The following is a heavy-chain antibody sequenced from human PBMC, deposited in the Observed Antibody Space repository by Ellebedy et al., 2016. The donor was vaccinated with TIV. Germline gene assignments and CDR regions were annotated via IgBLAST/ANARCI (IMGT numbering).Heavy chain of an antibody. CDR2: LYYSWSA. Sequence: MPGGSLRLSCTVSGASISTFSDFWGWIRQPPGKGLEWIGSLYYSWSAYYNPSLKSRVTISVDRSKNQFSLNVTSVTAADTAVYYCARGGAAGSSDYYYGMDVWGQGTTVTVSS. J-gene: IGHJ6*02. CDR3: ARGGAAGSSDYYYGMDV. D-gene: IGHD6-13*01. CDR1: GASISTFSDF. V-gene: IGHV4-39*01.